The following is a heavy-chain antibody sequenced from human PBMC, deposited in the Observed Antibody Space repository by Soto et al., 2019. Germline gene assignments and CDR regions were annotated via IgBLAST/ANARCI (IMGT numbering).Heavy chain of an antibody. Sequence: SETLSLTCTVSGDSISSYYWNWIRQPPGKGLEWIGYIYYSGTTNYNPSLKSRVTISVDTSKNQFSLKLSSVTAADTAVYYCAGELLYSGYDPGTYYYMDVWGKGTTVNVSS. CDR3: AGELLYSGYDPGTYYYMDV. V-gene: IGHV4-59*01. CDR2: IYYSGTT. CDR1: GDSISSYY. D-gene: IGHD5-12*01. J-gene: IGHJ6*03.